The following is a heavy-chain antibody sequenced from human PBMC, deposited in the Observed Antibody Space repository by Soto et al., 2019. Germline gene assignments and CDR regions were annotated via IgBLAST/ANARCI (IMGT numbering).Heavy chain of an antibody. Sequence: SVKVSCKVSGSRFSNYVISWVRQAPGHGLEWLGRIIPIFNSTKYAQSFQGRVTITADKSTSTASLELSSLGSDDTAVYYCAREGRGKKAGYNGLVSLGYWGQGTLVTVSS. V-gene: IGHV1-69*06. CDR1: GSRFSNYV. D-gene: IGHD2-2*02. CDR2: IIPIFNST. CDR3: AREGRGKKAGYNGLVSLGY. J-gene: IGHJ4*02.